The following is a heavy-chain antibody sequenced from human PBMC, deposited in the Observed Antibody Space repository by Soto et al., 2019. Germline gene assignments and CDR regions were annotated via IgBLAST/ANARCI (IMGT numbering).Heavy chain of an antibody. J-gene: IGHJ4*02. D-gene: IGHD3-3*01. CDR3: ARLFDAYDVDF. CDR1: GGSISRYY. V-gene: IGHV4-59*08. CDR2: IYYSGST. Sequence: SETLSLTCTVSGGSISRYYWSWIRQPPGKGLEWIGYIYYSGSTNYNPSLKSRVTISVDTSKNQFSLKLSSVTAADTAVYYCARLFDAYDVDFWGQGTLVTVSS.